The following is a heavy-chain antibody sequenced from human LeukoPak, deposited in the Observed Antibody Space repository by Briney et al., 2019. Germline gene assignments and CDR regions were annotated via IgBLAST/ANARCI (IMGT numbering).Heavy chain of an antibody. CDR1: GFTFDDYA. CDR2: ISWNSGSI. J-gene: IGHJ3*02. CDR3: AKDKDGGVSSSWHELGAFDI. D-gene: IGHD6-13*01. Sequence: GGSLRLSCAASGFTFDDYATHWVRQAPGKGLEWVSGISWNSGSIGYADSVKGRFTISRDNAKNSLYLQMNSLRAEDTALYYCAKDKDGGVSSSWHELGAFDIWGQGTMVTVSS. V-gene: IGHV3-9*01.